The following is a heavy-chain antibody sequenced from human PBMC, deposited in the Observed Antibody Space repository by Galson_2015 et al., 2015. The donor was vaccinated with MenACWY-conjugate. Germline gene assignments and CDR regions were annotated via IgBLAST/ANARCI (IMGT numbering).Heavy chain of an antibody. V-gene: IGHV3-7*01. Sequence: SLRLSCATSGFAFSTYWMSCGRQVPGKGLECATNIKRAGSENYSGESVMARVTISSNNAKNSLYLQMNNLRVEDTAVYYYARGPLKLEPWGQGTLVTVSS. CDR1: GFAFSTYW. J-gene: IGHJ5*02. CDR3: ARGPLKLEP. CDR2: IKRAGSEN.